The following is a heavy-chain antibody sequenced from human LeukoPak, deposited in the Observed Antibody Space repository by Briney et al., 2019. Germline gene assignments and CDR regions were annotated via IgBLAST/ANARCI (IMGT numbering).Heavy chain of an antibody. D-gene: IGHD4-23*01. V-gene: IGHV3-23*01. J-gene: IGHJ4*02. CDR1: GFTFSDYY. Sequence: AGGSLRLSCAASGFTFSDYYMSWIRQAPGKGLEWVSVISRSGTETYHADSVRGRFTISRDNAKNTLYLQMNSLRAEDTAVYYCAKKSPDSSGNPAYDWGQGTLVTVSS. CDR3: AKKSPDSSGNPAYD. CDR2: ISRSGTET.